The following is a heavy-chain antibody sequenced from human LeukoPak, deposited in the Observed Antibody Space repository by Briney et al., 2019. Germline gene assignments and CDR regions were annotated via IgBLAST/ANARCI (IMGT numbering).Heavy chain of an antibody. D-gene: IGHD5-12*01. CDR3: VKEVVATIPPL. CDR2: IDTKGTRT. CDR1: GFAFGDFW. Sequence: GGSLRLSCAASGFAFGDFWMSWVRQTPGKGLQWVSGIDTKGTRTYYADSVKGWFSISRDNSKNTLFLQMNSLRAEDTAVYYCVKEVVATIPPLWGQGTLVTVSS. V-gene: IGHV3-23*01. J-gene: IGHJ4*02.